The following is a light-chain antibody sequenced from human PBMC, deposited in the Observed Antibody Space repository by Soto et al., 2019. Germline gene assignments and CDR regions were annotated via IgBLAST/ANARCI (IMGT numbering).Light chain of an antibody. J-gene: IGKJ1*01. CDR2: GAS. V-gene: IGKV3-20*01. CDR3: QQYGAA. CDR1: QRVSSSY. Sequence: IVLTQAPGTLSLSPGERATLSCRASQRVSSSYLAWYQQKPGQAPRLLISGASSRATGIPDRFSGSGSGTDFTLTISRLEPEDFAVYYCQQYGAAFGQGTKVDIK.